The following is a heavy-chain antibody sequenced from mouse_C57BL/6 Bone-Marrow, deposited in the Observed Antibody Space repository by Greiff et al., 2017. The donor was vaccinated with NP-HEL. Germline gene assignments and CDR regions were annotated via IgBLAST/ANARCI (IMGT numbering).Heavy chain of an antibody. Sequence: QVQLQQPGAELVKPGASVKLSCKASGYTFTSYWMHWVKQRPGQGLEWIGMIHPNSGSTNYNEKFKSKATLTVDKSSSTAYMQLSSLTSEDSAVYYCARVLLPPQEVYAMDYWGQGTSVTVSS. D-gene: IGHD1-1*01. CDR1: GYTFTSYW. CDR2: IHPNSGST. J-gene: IGHJ4*01. V-gene: IGHV1-64*01. CDR3: ARVLLPPQEVYAMDY.